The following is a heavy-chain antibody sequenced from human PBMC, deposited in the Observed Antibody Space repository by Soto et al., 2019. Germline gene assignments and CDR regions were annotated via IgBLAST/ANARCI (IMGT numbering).Heavy chain of an antibody. CDR2: IKYDGSEK. J-gene: IGHJ6*02. Sequence: WGSLRLSCAASGFTFGSYWMSWVRQAPGKGLEWVATIKYDGSEKKYVDSVKGRFTISRDNAKNSLYLQMNSLRAENTAFFYCARAYCSGGRSYCGMDVWGQGTTVTVSS. CDR3: ARAYCSGGRSYCGMDV. V-gene: IGHV3-7*01. D-gene: IGHD2-15*01. CDR1: GFTFGSYW.